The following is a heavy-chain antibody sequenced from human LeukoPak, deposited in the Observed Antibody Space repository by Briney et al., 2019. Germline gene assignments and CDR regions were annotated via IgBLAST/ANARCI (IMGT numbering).Heavy chain of an antibody. J-gene: IGHJ4*02. CDR3: ASDSVAGDLDY. CDR1: GVSFSGYY. Sequence: PSETLSLTCAVYGVSFSGYYWSWIRQPPGKGLEWIGEINHSGSTNYNPSLKSRVTISVDTSKNQFSLKLSSVTAADTAVYYCASDSVAGDLDYWGQGTLVTVSS. D-gene: IGHD6-19*01. CDR2: INHSGST. V-gene: IGHV4-34*01.